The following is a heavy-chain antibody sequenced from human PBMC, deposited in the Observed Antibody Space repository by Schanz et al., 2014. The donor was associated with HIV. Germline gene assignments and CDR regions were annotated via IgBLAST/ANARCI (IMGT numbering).Heavy chain of an antibody. J-gene: IGHJ6*02. D-gene: IGHD6-6*01. CDR3: ANTEYPYSSSSDYYYGMDV. Sequence: QVQLVESGGDVVQPGKSLRLSCVASGFTFSSYGMHWVRQAPGKGLEWVAVIWYDGSNKYYADSVKGRFTISKDNSKNTLYLQMNSLRAQDTAVYYCANTEYPYSSSSDYYYGMDVWGQGTTVTVSS. V-gene: IGHV3-33*06. CDR1: GFTFSSYG. CDR2: IWYDGSNK.